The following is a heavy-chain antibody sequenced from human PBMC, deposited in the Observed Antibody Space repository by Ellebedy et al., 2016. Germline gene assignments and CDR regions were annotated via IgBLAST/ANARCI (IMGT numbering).Heavy chain of an antibody. CDR2: IAWNGAWI. CDR1: GFTFGDYA. D-gene: IGHD3-10*01. J-gene: IGHJ4*01. V-gene: IGHV3-9*01. CDR3: VSGRYGTGSQSYYFDK. Sequence: GGSLRLXXAASGFTFGDYAMHWVRQVPGKGLEWVARIAWNGAWIAYADSVKGRFTISRDNEKNFLYLQMSSLRVQDTAFYYCVSGRYGTGSQSYYFDKWGRGTLVTVSS.